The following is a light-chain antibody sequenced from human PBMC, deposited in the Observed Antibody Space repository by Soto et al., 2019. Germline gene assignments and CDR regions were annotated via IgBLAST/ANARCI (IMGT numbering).Light chain of an antibody. J-gene: IGKJ1*01. CDR2: EAS. CDR3: QQYNTYSRT. V-gene: IGKV1-5*03. Sequence: DIQMTQSPSTLSASIGDRVTITCRASQSISNGLAWYQQKPGKAPKLLIYEASNLQRGVPSRFSGSGSGTEFTLTISSLQPDDFATFYCQQYNTYSRTFGQGTKVEIK. CDR1: QSISNG.